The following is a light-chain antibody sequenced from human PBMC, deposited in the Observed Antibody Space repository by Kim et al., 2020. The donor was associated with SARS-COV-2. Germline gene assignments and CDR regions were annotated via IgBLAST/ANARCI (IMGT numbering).Light chain of an antibody. CDR1: SSDVGDYNY. Sequence: GQSVTISCTGTSSDVGDYNYVSWYQQHPGKAPKLMIYDVSKRPSGVPDRFSGSKSGNTASLTIFGLQGEDEADYYCCSYAGSYTEVFGGGTQLTVL. J-gene: IGLJ2*01. V-gene: IGLV2-11*01. CDR2: DVS. CDR3: CSYAGSYTEV.